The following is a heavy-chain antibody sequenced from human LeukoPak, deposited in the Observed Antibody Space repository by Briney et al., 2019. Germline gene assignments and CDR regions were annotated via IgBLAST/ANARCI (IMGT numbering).Heavy chain of an antibody. V-gene: IGHV1-18*01. Sequence: ASVKVSCKASGYTFTSYGISWVRQAPGQGLEWMGWISAYNGNTNYAQKLQGRVTMTTDTSTSTAYMELRSLRSDDTAVYYCAREDFVYCSGGSCYSYYFDYWGQGTLVTVSS. J-gene: IGHJ4*02. D-gene: IGHD2-15*01. CDR1: GYTFTSYG. CDR3: AREDFVYCSGGSCYSYYFDY. CDR2: ISAYNGNT.